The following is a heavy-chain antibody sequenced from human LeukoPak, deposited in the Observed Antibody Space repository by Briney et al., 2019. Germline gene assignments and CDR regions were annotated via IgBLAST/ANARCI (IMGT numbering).Heavy chain of an antibody. V-gene: IGHV1-46*01. D-gene: IGHD3-10*01. CDR1: GYTFTSYY. Sequence: ASVKVSCKASGYTFTSYYMHWVRLAPGQGLEWMGIINPSGGSTSYAQKFQGRVTMTRDTSTSTVYMELSSLRSEDTAVYYCARDLWFGESSYGMDVWGKGTTVTVSS. CDR2: INPSGGST. J-gene: IGHJ6*04. CDR3: ARDLWFGESSYGMDV.